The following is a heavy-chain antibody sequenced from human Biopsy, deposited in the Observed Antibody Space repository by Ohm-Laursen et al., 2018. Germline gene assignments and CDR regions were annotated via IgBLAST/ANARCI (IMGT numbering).Heavy chain of an antibody. CDR1: GGSFSDDY. J-gene: IGHJ1*01. CDR3: ARGRNYIWGNEPWD. D-gene: IGHD3-16*01. Sequence: TLSPPCGVYGGSFSDDYWTWIRQPPGKGLEWIGEINHGGTTKYYNPSLRSRASISKDTSKNQFSLRLTSVSAADTAVYYCARGRNYIWGNEPWDWGQGTLVTVSS. V-gene: IGHV4-34*01. CDR2: INHGGTT.